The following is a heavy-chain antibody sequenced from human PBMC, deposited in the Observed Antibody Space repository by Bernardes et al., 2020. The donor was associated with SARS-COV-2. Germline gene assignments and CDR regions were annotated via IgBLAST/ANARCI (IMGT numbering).Heavy chain of an antibody. V-gene: IGHV3-74*01. CDR2: INSDGSST. CDR3: ARDAYCSGGSCLLYYYYGMDV. J-gene: IGHJ6*02. CDR1: GFTFSSYW. D-gene: IGHD2-15*01. Sequence: GGSLRLSCAASGFTFSSYWMHWVRQAPGKGLVWVSRINSDGSSTSYADSVKGRFTISRDNAKNTLYLQMNSLRAEDTAVYYCARDAYCSGGSCLLYYYYGMDVWGQGTTVTVSS.